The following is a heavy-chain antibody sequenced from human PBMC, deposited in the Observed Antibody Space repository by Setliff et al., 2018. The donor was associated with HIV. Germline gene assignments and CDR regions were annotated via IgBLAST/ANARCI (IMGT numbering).Heavy chain of an antibody. D-gene: IGHD3-3*01. CDR3: ARLRCHSGVALEAFDI. CDR1: GYSFTSYW. J-gene: IGHJ3*02. CDR2: IDPSDSYT. V-gene: IGHV5-10-1*01. Sequence: PGESLKISCKGSGYSFTSYWISWVRQMPGKGLEWMGRIDPSDSYTNYSPSFQGHVTISADKSISTAYLQWSSLKASDTAMYYCARLRCHSGVALEAFDIWGQGTMVTVSS.